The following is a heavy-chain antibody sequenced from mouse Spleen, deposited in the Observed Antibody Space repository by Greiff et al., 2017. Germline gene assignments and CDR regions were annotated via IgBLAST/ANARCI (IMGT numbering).Heavy chain of an antibody. CDR2: ISDGGSYT. J-gene: IGHJ3*01. CDR1: GFTFSSYA. Sequence: EVKLVESGEGLVKPGGSLKLSCAASGFTFSSYAMSWVRQTPEKRLEWVATISDGGSYTYYPDNVKGRFTISRDNAKNNLYLQMSHLKSEDTAMYYCARDYSNYEGFAYWGQGTLVTVSA. CDR3: ARDYSNYEGFAY. D-gene: IGHD2-5*01. V-gene: IGHV5-4*01.